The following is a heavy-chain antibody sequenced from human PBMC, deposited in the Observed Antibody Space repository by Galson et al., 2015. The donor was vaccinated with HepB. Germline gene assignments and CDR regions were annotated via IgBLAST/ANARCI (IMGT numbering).Heavy chain of an antibody. J-gene: IGHJ4*02. V-gene: IGHV3-23*01. CDR3: AKVKWSGSYSSDY. CDR2: ISAGGGVA. CDR1: GFTFGNYA. D-gene: IGHD3-10*02. Sequence: SLRLSCAASGFTFGNYAMNWVRQAPGKGLDWVSVISAGGGVAYYADSVKGRFTNSRDNSKNTLYLQMNSLRVEDTAVYYCAKVKWSGSYSSDYWGQGTLATVSS.